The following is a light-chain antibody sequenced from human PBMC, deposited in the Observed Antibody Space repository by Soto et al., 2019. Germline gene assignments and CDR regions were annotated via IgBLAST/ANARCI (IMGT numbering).Light chain of an antibody. CDR3: AAWDGSLSGHV. V-gene: IGLV1-44*01. CDR1: TSNIGENT. CDR2: VND. Sequence: QSVLTQPPSVSGTLGQGVTISCSGSTSNIGENTVGWFQQLPGTAPKVLIYVNDKRPSGVPDRFSGSKSGTSAYLAISGLQSEDEADYYCAAWDGSLSGHVFGAGTKVT. J-gene: IGLJ1*01.